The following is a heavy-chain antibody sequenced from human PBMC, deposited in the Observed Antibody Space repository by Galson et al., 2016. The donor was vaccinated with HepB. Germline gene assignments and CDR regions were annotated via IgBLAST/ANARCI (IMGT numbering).Heavy chain of an antibody. D-gene: IGHD2-21*02. CDR2: INHVGSA. CDR3: ARGSTLHS. J-gene: IGHJ4*02. Sequence: ETLSLTCTLYGGSFSGVFWTWIRQSPGKGLEWIGEINHVGSADNNPSLRSRVSISVDTSKNQFSLRLDSVTPEDTAVYYCARGSTLHSWGQGTLVTVSS. V-gene: IGHV4-34*01. CDR1: GGSFSGVF.